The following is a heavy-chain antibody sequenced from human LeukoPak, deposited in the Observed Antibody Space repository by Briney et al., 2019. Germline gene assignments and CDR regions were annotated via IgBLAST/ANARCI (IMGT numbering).Heavy chain of an antibody. D-gene: IGHD6-19*01. V-gene: IGHV3-7*03. CDR3: AIGAGCGY. CDR2: IKQDGSER. CDR1: GFTFSSYW. Sequence: GGSLRLSCAASGFTFSSYWMTGVRQAPGKGLEWVANIKQDGSERNYVDSVKGRFTISRDNAKNSLYLQMNTLRDEDTAVYYCAIGAGCGYWGQGTLVTVST. J-gene: IGHJ4*02.